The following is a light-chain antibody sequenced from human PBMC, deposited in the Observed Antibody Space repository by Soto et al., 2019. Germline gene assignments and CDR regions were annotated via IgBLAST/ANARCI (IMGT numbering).Light chain of an antibody. CDR2: DAS. CDR1: ETITTS. CDR3: QQYGSYPRT. J-gene: IGKJ1*01. V-gene: IGKV1-5*01. Sequence: DIHMTQSPSTLSASVGDGVTITCRASETITTSLAWYQQQPGTAPKVLIYDASTLESGVPSRFSGSGSGTEFTLTISSLQPADFATYYCQQYGSYPRTFGQGTKVDI.